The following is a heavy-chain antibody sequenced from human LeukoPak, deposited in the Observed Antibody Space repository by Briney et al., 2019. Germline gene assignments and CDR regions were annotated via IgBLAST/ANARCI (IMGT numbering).Heavy chain of an antibody. CDR3: ARDLHGPNYYDSSGYTDY. CDR2: ISTDGSDT. D-gene: IGHD3-22*01. J-gene: IGHJ4*02. CDR1: GFTFSRYW. V-gene: IGHV3-74*01. Sequence: GGSLRLSCAASGFTFSRYWMHWVRHAPGKGLVWVSRISTDGSDTSYADSVKGRFTISRDNAKNTLYLQMNSLRAEDTAVYYCARDLHGPNYYDSSGYTDYWGQGTLVTVSS.